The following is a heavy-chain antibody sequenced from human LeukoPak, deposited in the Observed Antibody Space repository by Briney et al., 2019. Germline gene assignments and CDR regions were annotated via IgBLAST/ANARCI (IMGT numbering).Heavy chain of an antibody. CDR3: ARDLGSSGSDAFDI. V-gene: IGHV3-53*01. CDR1: VFTDSINY. D-gene: IGHD3-22*01. CDR2: IYSGGST. J-gene: IGHJ3*02. Sequence: GGSLRLFCAASVFTDSINYMSWVRHAPGKGLEWVSVIYSGGSTYYADSVKGRFNIYRDNSKNTLYLQMNSLRAEDTAVYYCARDLGSSGSDAFDIWGQGTMVTVSS.